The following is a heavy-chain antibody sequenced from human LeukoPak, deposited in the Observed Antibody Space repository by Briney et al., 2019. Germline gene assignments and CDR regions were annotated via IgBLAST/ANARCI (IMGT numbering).Heavy chain of an antibody. J-gene: IGHJ4*02. D-gene: IGHD5-12*01. Sequence: GGSLRLSCAAYGFTFSYYYMSWSRQARGKGLEWVSYISSSGSTISYADSGKDRFTISIDNANNYLYLHMQSLGDADVSVCEGAREIVATRHLDYWGQGTLVTVSS. CDR2: ISSSGSTI. V-gene: IGHV3-11*04. CDR1: GFTFSYYY. CDR3: AREIVATRHLDY.